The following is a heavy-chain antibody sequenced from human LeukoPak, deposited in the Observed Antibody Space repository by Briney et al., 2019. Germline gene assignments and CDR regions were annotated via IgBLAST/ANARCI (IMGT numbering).Heavy chain of an antibody. CDR2: FDPEDGET. CDR3: ATDSGVGATRTFDY. V-gene: IGHV1-24*01. D-gene: IGHD1-26*01. J-gene: IGHJ4*02. Sequence: ASVKVSCKVSGYTXTELSMHWVRQAPGKGLEWMGGFDPEDGETIYAQKFQGRVTMTEDTSTDTAYMELSSLRSEDTAVYYCATDSGVGATRTFDYWGQGTLVTVSS. CDR1: GYTXTELS.